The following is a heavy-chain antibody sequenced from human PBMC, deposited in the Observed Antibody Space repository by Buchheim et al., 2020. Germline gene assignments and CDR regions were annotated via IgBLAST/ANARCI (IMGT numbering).Heavy chain of an antibody. CDR2: IWSDGSKK. D-gene: IGHD1-1*01. J-gene: IGHJ4*02. CDR1: GFTFSSYW. CDR3: ARAGPFYFDY. Sequence: VQLVESGGGLVQPGGSLRLSCAASGFTFSSYWMSWVRQAPGKGLEWVAIIWSDGSKKYYADSVKGRFTISRDNYKNTLYLQMNSLRAEDSALYYCARAGPFYFDYWGQGSL. V-gene: IGHV3-33*08.